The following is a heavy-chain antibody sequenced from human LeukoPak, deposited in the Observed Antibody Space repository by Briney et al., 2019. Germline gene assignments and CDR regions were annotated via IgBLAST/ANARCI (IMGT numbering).Heavy chain of an antibody. CDR3: ARGPNRYCFDY. V-gene: IGHV4-59*01. D-gene: IGHD1-14*01. J-gene: IGHJ4*02. CDR2: IYYSGST. Sequence: SETLSLTCTVSGGSITNYYWSWIRQPPGKGLEWLAYIYYSGSTDYNPSLKSRVTISVDTSKNQFSLKLSSVTAADTAVYYCARGPNRYCFDYWGQGTLVTVSS. CDR1: GGSITNYY.